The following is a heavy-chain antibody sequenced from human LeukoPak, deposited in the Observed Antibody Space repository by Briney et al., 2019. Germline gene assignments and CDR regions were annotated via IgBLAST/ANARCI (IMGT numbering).Heavy chain of an antibody. CDR1: GFTFTSSA. CDR3: AAASYCSGGSCYSFDY. CDR2: IVVGSGNT. Sequence: APVKVSCKASGFTFTSSAVQWVRQARGQRLERIGWIVVGSGNTNYAQKFQERVTITRDMSTSTAYMELSSLRSEDTAVYYCAAASYCSGGSCYSFDYWGQGTLVTVSS. J-gene: IGHJ4*02. D-gene: IGHD2-15*01. V-gene: IGHV1-58*01.